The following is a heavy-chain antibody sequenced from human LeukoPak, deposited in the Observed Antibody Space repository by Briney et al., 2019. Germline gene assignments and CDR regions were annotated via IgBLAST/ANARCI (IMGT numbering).Heavy chain of an antibody. CDR1: GGTFSSYA. V-gene: IGHV1-69*04. D-gene: IGHD4-23*01. CDR3: ARLYDYGGNVLTVGYQIDY. CDR2: IIPILGIA. J-gene: IGHJ4*02. Sequence: SVKVSCKASGGTFSSYAISWVRQAPGQGLEWMGRIIPILGIANYAQKFQGRVTITADKSTSTAYMELSSLRSEDTAVYYCARLYDYGGNVLTVGYQIDYWGQGTLVTVSS.